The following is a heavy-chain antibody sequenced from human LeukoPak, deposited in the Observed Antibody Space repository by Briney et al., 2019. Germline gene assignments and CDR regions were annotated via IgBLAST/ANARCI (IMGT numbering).Heavy chain of an antibody. Sequence: GVPLRLSCAASGFTFSSYGMHWVRQAPGKGLEWVAFIRYGGSKKYYADSVKGRFTIPRDNSKNALYLQMNSLRAEDTAVYYCAKGIPRRDYWGQGTLVTVSS. CDR1: GFTFSSYG. J-gene: IGHJ4*02. CDR2: IRYGGSKK. CDR3: AKGIPRRDY. V-gene: IGHV3-30*02.